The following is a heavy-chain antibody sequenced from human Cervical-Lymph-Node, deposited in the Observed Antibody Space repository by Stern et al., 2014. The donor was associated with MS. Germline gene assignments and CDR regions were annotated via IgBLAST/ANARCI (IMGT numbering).Heavy chain of an antibody. D-gene: IGHD2-15*01. CDR1: GFTFSSYW. CDR3: ARGSDT. Sequence: EVQLVESGGGLVQPGGSLRLSCAASGFTFSSYWMNWVRQAPGKGLEWVANIKEDGSETYYGDSVKGRFPISRDNAKNSLYLQMNSLRAEDTAVYYCARGSDTWGQGTLVTVSS. V-gene: IGHV3-7*01. J-gene: IGHJ5*02. CDR2: IKEDGSET.